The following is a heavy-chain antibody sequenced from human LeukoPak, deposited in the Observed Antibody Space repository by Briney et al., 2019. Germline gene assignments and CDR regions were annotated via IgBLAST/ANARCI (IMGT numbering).Heavy chain of an antibody. V-gene: IGHV3-20*04. J-gene: IGHJ6*03. CDR1: GFTFDDYG. D-gene: IGHD1-1*01. CDR2: INWNGGST. Sequence: GGSLRLSCAASGFTFDDYGMSWVRQAPGKGLEWVSGINWNGGSTGYADSVKGRFTISRDNAKNSLYLQMNSLRAEDTAVYYCAREVSGGTYYYYYYMDVWGKGTTVTVSS. CDR3: AREVSGGTYYYYYYMDV.